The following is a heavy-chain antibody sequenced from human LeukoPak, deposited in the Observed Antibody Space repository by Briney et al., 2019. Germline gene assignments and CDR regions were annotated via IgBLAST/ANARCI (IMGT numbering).Heavy chain of an antibody. CDR1: GFTFSSYA. CDR3: AKGGSSGPPRDYFDY. J-gene: IGHJ4*02. CDR2: ISGSGGST. Sequence: GGSLRLSCAASGFTFSSYAMSWVRQAPGKGLEWVSAISGSGGSTYYADSVKGRFTISRDNSKNTLYLQMSSLRAEDTAVYYCAKGGSSGPPRDYFDYWGQGTLVTVSS. D-gene: IGHD6-19*01. V-gene: IGHV3-23*01.